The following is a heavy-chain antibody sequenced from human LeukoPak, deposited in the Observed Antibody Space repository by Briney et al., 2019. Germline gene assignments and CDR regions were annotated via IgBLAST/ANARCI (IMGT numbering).Heavy chain of an antibody. CDR2: IGTSGNTI. J-gene: IGHJ3*02. CDR3: AKDVGQQLVRGAFDI. D-gene: IGHD6-13*01. V-gene: IGHV3-48*01. Sequence: GGSLRLSCAASGFTFSGYIMNWVRQAPGKGLEWVSFIGTSGNTIYYADSVKGRFTVSRDNAKNSLYLQMNSLRAEDTAVYYCAKDVGQQLVRGAFDIWGQGTMVTVSS. CDR1: GFTFSGYI.